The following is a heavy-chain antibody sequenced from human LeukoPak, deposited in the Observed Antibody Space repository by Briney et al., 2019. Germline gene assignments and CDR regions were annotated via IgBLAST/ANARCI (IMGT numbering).Heavy chain of an antibody. CDR2: ITGSGGRT. J-gene: IGHJ3*02. D-gene: IGHD2-15*01. V-gene: IGHV3-23*01. CDR3: AKGGGYSRNAFDI. Sequence: GGSLRLSCAASGFTFGSYAMNWVRQAPGKGLEWLSTITGSGGRTYYADAVKGRFTISRDSSKSTLYLQMNSLRAEDTAVYYCAKGGGYSRNAFDIWGQGTMVTVSS. CDR1: GFTFGSYA.